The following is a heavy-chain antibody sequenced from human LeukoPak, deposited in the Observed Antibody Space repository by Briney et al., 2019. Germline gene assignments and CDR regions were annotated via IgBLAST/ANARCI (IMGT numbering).Heavy chain of an antibody. CDR2: ISGSGGST. CDR3: ARRAGAYSHPYDY. J-gene: IGHJ4*02. V-gene: IGHV3-23*01. D-gene: IGHD4/OR15-4a*01. CDR1: GFTFSSYA. Sequence: GGSLRLCCAASGFTFSSYAMSWVRQAPGKGLEWVSAISGSGGSTYYADSVKGRFTISRDNSKNTLYLQMNSLRAEDTAVYYCARRAGAYSHPYDYWGQGTLVTVSS.